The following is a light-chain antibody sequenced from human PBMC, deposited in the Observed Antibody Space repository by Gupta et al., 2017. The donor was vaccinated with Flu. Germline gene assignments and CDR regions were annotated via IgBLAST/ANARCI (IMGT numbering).Light chain of an antibody. CDR1: LSDVDGYNF. V-gene: IGLV2-14*03. CDR3: SSDTTISPRI. J-gene: IGLJ2*01. Sequence: SIVISCSGTLSDVDGYNFVSWHQQPPGKAPKLIIYEVSRRPSGVSSRFSGSIAGNTASLTISGLQAEDEADYYCSSDTTISPRIFGGGTKVTVL. CDR2: EVS.